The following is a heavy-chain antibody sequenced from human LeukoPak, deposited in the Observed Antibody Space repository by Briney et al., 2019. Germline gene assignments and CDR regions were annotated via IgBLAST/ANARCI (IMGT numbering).Heavy chain of an antibody. Sequence: APVKVSRKASGYTFTSYAMNWVRQAPGQGLEWMGWINTNTGNPTYAQGFTGRFVFSLDTSVSTAYLQISSLKAEDTAVYYCARDLDSILWHLGPYGMDVWGQGTTVTVSS. CDR1: GYTFTSYA. J-gene: IGHJ6*02. V-gene: IGHV7-4-1*02. D-gene: IGHD2-21*01. CDR3: ARDLDSILWHLGPYGMDV. CDR2: INTNTGNP.